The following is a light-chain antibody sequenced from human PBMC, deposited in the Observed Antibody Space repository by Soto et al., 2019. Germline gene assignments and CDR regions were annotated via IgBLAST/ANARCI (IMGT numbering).Light chain of an antibody. CDR3: QQYHSSPWT. Sequence: DIVMTQSPDSLAVSLGERATINCKSSQSVLFSSNNKNYLAWYQQKPGQPPKLLIYWASTRESGVPDRFSGSGSGTDFTLTINSLQAEDVAIYHCQQYHSSPWTFGQGTKVEIK. J-gene: IGKJ1*01. CDR2: WAS. V-gene: IGKV4-1*01. CDR1: QSVLFSSNNKNY.